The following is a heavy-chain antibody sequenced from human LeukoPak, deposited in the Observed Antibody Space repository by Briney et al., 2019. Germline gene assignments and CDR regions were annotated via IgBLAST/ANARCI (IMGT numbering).Heavy chain of an antibody. Sequence: PSQTLSLTRTVSGGSISSGSYFWSWIRQPAGKGLEWIGRIYTNGIPNYSPSLKSRITISLDTSKNQFSLKMNSVTAADTALYYCARGSSYYMDVWGKGTTVTVSS. CDR1: GGSISSGSYF. J-gene: IGHJ6*03. D-gene: IGHD3-10*01. CDR3: ARGSSYYMDV. V-gene: IGHV4-61*02. CDR2: IYTNGIP.